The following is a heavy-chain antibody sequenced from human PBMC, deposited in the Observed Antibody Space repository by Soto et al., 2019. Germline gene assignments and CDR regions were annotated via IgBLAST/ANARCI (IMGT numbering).Heavy chain of an antibody. CDR3: AHLPWKQLWPRAPVVK. V-gene: IGHV2-5*02. J-gene: IGHJ4*02. CDR1: GFSLSPSGVG. CDR2: IFWDDDK. Sequence: SGPTLVNPTQTLTLTCTFSGFSLSPSGVGVGWIRQPPGKALEWLGIIFWDDDKRYRPSLKGRLTITKDTSKNQLVLTMTNMDPVDTATYYCAHLPWKQLWPRAPVVKWGQGTPVTVSS. D-gene: IGHD5-18*01.